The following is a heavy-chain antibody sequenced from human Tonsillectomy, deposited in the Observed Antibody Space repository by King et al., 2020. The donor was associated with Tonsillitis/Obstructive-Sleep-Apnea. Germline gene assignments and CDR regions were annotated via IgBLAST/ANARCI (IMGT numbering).Heavy chain of an antibody. CDR1: GFTFSNYW. Sequence: VQLVESGGGLVQPGGSLRLSCAASGFTFSNYWVYWVRQAPGKGLEWVANIKQDGSEKYYLDSVKGRFTISRDNAKNSLYLQMNSLRAEATAVYYCARDKAGGWYFDLWGRGTLVTVSS. J-gene: IGHJ2*01. V-gene: IGHV3-7*03. CDR2: IKQDGSEK. CDR3: ARDKAGGWYFDL. D-gene: IGHD3-10*01.